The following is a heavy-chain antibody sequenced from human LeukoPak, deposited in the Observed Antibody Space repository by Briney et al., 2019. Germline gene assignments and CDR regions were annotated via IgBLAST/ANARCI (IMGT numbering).Heavy chain of an antibody. V-gene: IGHV3-30*02. J-gene: IGHJ4*02. D-gene: IGHD3-9*01. Sequence: PGGSLRLSCAASGFVFSTYGMHWVRQAPGKGLEWVAFIRYDGSNIYYVDSVKGRFTISRDNSKNTLYLQMNSLIIEDTAVYYCARGKYYNILTGFSRGGYFDYWGQGTLVTVSS. CDR3: ARGKYYNILTGFSRGGYFDY. CDR1: GFVFSTYG. CDR2: IRYDGSNI.